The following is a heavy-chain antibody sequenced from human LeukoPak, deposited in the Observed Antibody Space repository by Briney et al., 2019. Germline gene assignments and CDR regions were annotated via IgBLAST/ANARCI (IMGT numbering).Heavy chain of an antibody. D-gene: IGHD3-9*01. J-gene: IGHJ4*02. V-gene: IGHV3-23*01. CDR2: ISGSGGST. CDR1: GFTFSSYA. CDR3: AKAHYDILTGYYKSGHYYFDY. Sequence: GGSLRLSCAASGFTFSSYAMSWVRQAPGKGLEWVSAISGSGGSTYYADSMKGRFTISRDNSKNTLYLQMNSLRAEDTAVYYCAKAHYDILTGYYKSGHYYFDYWGQGTLVTVSS.